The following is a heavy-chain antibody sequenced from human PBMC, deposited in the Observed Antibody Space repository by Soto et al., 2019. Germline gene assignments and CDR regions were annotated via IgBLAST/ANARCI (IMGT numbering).Heavy chain of an antibody. D-gene: IGHD3-10*01. Sequence: EVQLVESGGGLVKPGGSLRLSCAASGFTFSNAWMNWVRQAPGKGLEWVGRIKSKTDGGTTDYAAPVKGRFTISRDDSKNTLYLQMNSLKTEDTAVYYCTTETGGVWFGESEGVDYWGQGTLVTVSS. CDR2: IKSKTDGGTT. CDR1: GFTFSNAW. J-gene: IGHJ4*02. V-gene: IGHV3-15*07. CDR3: TTETGGVWFGESEGVDY.